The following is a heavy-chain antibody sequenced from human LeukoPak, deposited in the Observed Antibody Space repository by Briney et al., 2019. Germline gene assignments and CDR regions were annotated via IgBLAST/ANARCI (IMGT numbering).Heavy chain of an antibody. Sequence: GGSLRLSCAASGFTFSSYSMNWVRQAPGKGLEWVSYISSSSSTTYYADSVKGRFTISRHNSKNTLYLQMNSLRAEDTAVYYCARVHPDGYPFDYWGQGTLVTVSS. CDR3: ARVHPDGYPFDY. CDR2: ISSSSSTT. J-gene: IGHJ4*02. D-gene: IGHD5-18*01. CDR1: GFTFSSYS. V-gene: IGHV3-48*01.